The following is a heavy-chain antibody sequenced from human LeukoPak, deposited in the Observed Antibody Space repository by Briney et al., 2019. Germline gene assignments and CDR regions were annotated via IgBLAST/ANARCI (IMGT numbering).Heavy chain of an antibody. D-gene: IGHD1-26*01. Sequence: GGSLRLSCAASGFTFSNYAMSWVRQAPGKGLHWVSAFSGSGGSTYYADSVKGRFTISRDNSKNTLYLQMYSLRVEDTAVYYCAKGDPSYLSPIDYWGQGTLVTVSS. V-gene: IGHV3-23*01. CDR2: FSGSGGST. J-gene: IGHJ4*02. CDR3: AKGDPSYLSPIDY. CDR1: GFTFSNYA.